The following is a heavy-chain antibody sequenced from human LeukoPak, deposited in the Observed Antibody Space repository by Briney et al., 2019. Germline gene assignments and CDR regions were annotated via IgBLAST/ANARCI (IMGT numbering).Heavy chain of an antibody. CDR1: GGSFSGYY. J-gene: IGHJ3*02. CDR3: ARARAYGAGPDAFDI. V-gene: IGHV4-34*01. D-gene: IGHD4-17*01. Sequence: PSETLSLTCAVYGGSFSGYYWSWIRQPPGKGLEWIGEINHSGSTNYNPSLKSRVTISVDTSKNQFSLKLSSVTTADTAVYYCARARAYGAGPDAFDIWGQGTMVTVSS. CDR2: INHSGST.